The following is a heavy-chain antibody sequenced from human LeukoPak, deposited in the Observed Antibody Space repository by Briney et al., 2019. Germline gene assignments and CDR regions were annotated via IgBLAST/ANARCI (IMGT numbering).Heavy chain of an antibody. Sequence: GGSLRLSCAASGFTFSSYEMNWVRQAPGKGLEWVSYISSSGSTIYYADSVKGRFTISRDNAKNSLYLQMNSLRAEDTAVYYCVGGRLTGTKVVYWGQGTLVTVSS. D-gene: IGHD1-7*01. CDR3: VGGRLTGTKVVY. CDR2: ISSSGSTI. J-gene: IGHJ4*02. CDR1: GFTFSSYE. V-gene: IGHV3-48*03.